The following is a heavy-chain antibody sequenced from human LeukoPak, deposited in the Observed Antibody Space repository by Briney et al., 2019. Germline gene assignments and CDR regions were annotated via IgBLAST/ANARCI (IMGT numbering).Heavy chain of an antibody. CDR2: IYSSGRT. V-gene: IGHV4-61*02. CDR3: ARVGTKVVVNYYRYHYMDV. Sequence: PSETLSLTCTVSGDSISSGSYYWSWIRQPAGEGLEWIGRIYSSGRTHYNPSLKSRVTISVDMSKNQFSLKLSSVTAADTAVYYCARVGTKVVVNYYRYHYMDVWGKGTTVTISS. J-gene: IGHJ6*03. CDR1: GDSISSGSYY. D-gene: IGHD2-2*01.